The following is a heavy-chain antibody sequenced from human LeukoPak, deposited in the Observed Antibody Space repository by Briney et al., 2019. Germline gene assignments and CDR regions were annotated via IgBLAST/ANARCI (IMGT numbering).Heavy chain of an antibody. CDR2: VKQDVSEK. CDR3: ARVQGESEYSSSSFIRWRYYYYMDV. D-gene: IGHD6-6*01. Sequence: PGGSLRLSCAASGFTFSGYWMSWVRQAPGKGLEWVANVKQDVSEKYYVDSVRGRFTISRDNAKNSLYLQMNSLRAEDTAVYYCARVQGESEYSSSSFIRWRYYYYMDVWGKGTAVTVSS. V-gene: IGHV3-7*01. CDR1: GFTFSGYW. J-gene: IGHJ6*03.